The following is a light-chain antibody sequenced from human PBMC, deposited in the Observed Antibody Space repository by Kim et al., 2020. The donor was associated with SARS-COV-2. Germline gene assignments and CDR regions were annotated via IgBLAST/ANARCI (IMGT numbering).Light chain of an antibody. CDR1: KLGEKY. Sequence: VSVSPGQTVTITCSGDKLGEKYSSWYQQQPGQALVLVIYQDTKRPSGIPERFAGSNSGNTATLTISGAQAMDEADYYCQAWDNTWVFGGGTQLTVL. CDR3: QAWDNTWV. V-gene: IGLV3-1*01. J-gene: IGLJ3*02. CDR2: QDT.